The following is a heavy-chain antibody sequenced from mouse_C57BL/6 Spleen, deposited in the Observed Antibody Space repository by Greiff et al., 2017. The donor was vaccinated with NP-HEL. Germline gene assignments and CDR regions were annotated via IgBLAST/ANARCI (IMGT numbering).Heavy chain of an antibody. J-gene: IGHJ3*01. CDR3: AREYYGSSPCFSY. CDR1: GYAFSSYW. CDR2: IYPGDGDT. D-gene: IGHD1-1*01. V-gene: IGHV1-80*01. Sequence: QVQLQQSGAELVKPGASVKISCTASGYAFSSYWMNWVQQRPGKGLEWIGPIYPGDGDTKYNGKFKGKATLTADKSSSTAYMQLSSLTSEVSAVYFCAREYYGSSPCFSYWGQGTLVTVSA.